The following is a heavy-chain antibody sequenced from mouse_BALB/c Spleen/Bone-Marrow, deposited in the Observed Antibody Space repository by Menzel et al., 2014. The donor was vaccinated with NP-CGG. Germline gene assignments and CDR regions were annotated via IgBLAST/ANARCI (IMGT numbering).Heavy chain of an antibody. J-gene: IGHJ1*01. CDR2: IYPGNSDT. CDR3: TRFGSSYDWYFDV. D-gene: IGHD1-1*01. V-gene: IGHV1-5*01. CDR1: GYSFTNYW. Sequence: EVKLEESGTVLARPGASVKMSCKASGYSFTNYWLHWVKQRPGQGLEWIGAIYPGNSDTSYNQKFKGKAKLTAVTSASTAYMDLSSLTNEDSAVYYCTRFGSSYDWYFDVWGAGTTVTVSS.